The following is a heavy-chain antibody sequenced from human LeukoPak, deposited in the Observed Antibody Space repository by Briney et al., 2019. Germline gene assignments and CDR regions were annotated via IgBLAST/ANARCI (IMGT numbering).Heavy chain of an antibody. CDR3: AGRPRESYYHLFDP. J-gene: IGHJ5*02. Sequence: AETLSLTCGLYGGSSRGSPWNGTGQPPGRGREWLGEINHSVSANNHPPLKARFPLSVETSKNQCLLSRTSVTAADPAVYSGAGRPRESYYHLFDPGGQGTLVTVS. V-gene: IGHV4-34*01. CDR2: INHSVSA. D-gene: IGHD3-10*01. CDR1: GGSSRGSP.